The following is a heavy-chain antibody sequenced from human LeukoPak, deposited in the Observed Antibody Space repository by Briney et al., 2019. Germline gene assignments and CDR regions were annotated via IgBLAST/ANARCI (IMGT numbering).Heavy chain of an antibody. J-gene: IGHJ4*02. D-gene: IGHD3-10*01. CDR1: GYTFTSYY. CDR3: ASKYGSGRDYFDY. CDR2: INPSGGST. Sequence: GASVKVSCKASGYTFTSYYMHWVRQAPGQGLEWMGIINPSGGSTSYAQTFQGSVTMTRDTSTSTVYMELSSLRSEDTAVYYCASKYGSGRDYFDYWGQGTLVTVSS. V-gene: IGHV1-46*01.